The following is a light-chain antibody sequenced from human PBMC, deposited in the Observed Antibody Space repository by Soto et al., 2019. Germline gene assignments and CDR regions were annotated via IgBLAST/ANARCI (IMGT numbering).Light chain of an antibody. J-gene: IGLJ3*02. CDR3: HVWDRSNNHVL. V-gene: IGLV3-21*02. Sequence: SYELTQPPSVSVAPGQTAMITCGGNDIGSKTVHWYQQRPGQAPMLVVYDDRDRPSGIPERFSGSNSGSTATLTISRVEAGDEADYYCHVWDRSNNHVLFGGGTKLTVL. CDR1: DIGSKT. CDR2: DDR.